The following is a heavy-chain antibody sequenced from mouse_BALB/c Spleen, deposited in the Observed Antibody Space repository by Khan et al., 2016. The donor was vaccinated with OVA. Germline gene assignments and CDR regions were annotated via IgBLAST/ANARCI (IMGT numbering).Heavy chain of an antibody. CDR3: TRDRIDY. Sequence: QIQLVQSGAERAKPGASVKMSCKASGYTFTTYWMHWVKQRPGQGLEWIGYINPPSGYTDYNEKFKDRATLSADKSSSTAYMQLSSLTSEDSAVYYCTRDRIDYWGQGTTLTVSS. J-gene: IGHJ2*01. CDR1: GYTFTTYW. CDR2: INPPSGYT. V-gene: IGHV1-7*01.